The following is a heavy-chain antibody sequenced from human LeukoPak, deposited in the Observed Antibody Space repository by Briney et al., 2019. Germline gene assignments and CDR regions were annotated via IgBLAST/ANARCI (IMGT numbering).Heavy chain of an antibody. V-gene: IGHV4-4*07. CDR1: GGSISSYY. Sequence: SETLSLTCTVSGGSISSYYWSWIRQPAGKGLEWIGRVYNNRNTNYNPSLNSRVTMSADTSKNQFSLKLSSVTAADTAVYYCARSGITISGLVLVAFDIWGQGTMVTVSS. CDR3: ARSGITISGLVLVAFDI. D-gene: IGHD3-3*01. CDR2: VYNNRNT. J-gene: IGHJ3*02.